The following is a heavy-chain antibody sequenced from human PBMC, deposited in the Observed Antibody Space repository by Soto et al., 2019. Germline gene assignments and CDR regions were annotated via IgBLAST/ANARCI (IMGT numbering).Heavy chain of an antibody. J-gene: IGHJ4*02. Sequence: QVQLQESGPGLVKPSETLSLTCSVSGDSISSYYWSWIRQPAGKGLEWIGRIYSSEDTNYNPSLKSRVTMSVDTAKNQFSLKLSSVTAADTAVYYCSREYTKTVDGPTPCYFDYWGQGTLVTVAS. CDR1: GDSISSYY. CDR2: IYSSEDT. V-gene: IGHV4-4*07. CDR3: SREYTKTVDGPTPCYFDY. D-gene: IGHD6-19*01.